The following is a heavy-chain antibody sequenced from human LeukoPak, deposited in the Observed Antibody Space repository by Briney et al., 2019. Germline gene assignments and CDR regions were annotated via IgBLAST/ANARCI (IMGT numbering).Heavy chain of an antibody. CDR2: IISSGSTI. Sequence: SGGSLRLSCAASGFPFSTYEMNWVRQAPGRGLEWVSYIISSGSTIHYADSVKGRFTVSRDNAKNSLYLQMNSLRAEDTAVYYCARDTRYSYGSGSYTMFDYWGQGTLVTVSS. V-gene: IGHV3-48*03. CDR3: ARDTRYSYGSGSYTMFDY. D-gene: IGHD3-10*01. J-gene: IGHJ4*02. CDR1: GFPFSTYE.